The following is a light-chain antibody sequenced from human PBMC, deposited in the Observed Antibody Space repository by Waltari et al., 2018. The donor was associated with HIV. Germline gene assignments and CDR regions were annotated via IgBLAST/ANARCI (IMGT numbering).Light chain of an antibody. CDR2: SND. CDR3: AAWDDSLNGWV. V-gene: IGLV1-44*01. J-gene: IGLJ3*02. CDR1: SSNIRSNT. Sequence: QSVLTQPPSASGTPGQRVTISCSGSSSNIRSNTVSWYQQLPGTAPTLLIYSNDQRPSGVPDRFSGSKSGTSASLAISGLQSEDEADYYCAAWDDSLNGWVFGGGTKLTVL.